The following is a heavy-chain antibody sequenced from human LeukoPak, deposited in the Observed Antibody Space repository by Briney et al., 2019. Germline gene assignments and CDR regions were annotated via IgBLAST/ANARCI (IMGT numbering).Heavy chain of an antibody. D-gene: IGHD3-9*01. CDR2: ISGSGDNT. J-gene: IGHJ4*02. CDR1: GLTFNRYA. CDR3: AKGSGYDTDFDY. Sequence: PGGSLRLSCTASGLTFNRYAMTWVRQAPGKGLEWVSGISGSGDNTYYADSVKGRFTISRDNSKNTLYLQMNSLRAEDTAVYYCAKGSGYDTDFDYWGQGTLVTVSS. V-gene: IGHV3-23*01.